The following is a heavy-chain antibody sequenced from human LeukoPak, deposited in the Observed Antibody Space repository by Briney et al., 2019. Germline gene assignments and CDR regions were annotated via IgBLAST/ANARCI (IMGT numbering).Heavy chain of an antibody. CDR1: GFTFSNYG. Sequence: GGSLRLSCAASGFTFSNYGMNWVRQAPGKGLEWVAGIRGNGDTTYYADSVKGRFTISRDNSKNTLSLQLSSLRAEDTAVYYCAKANGYYSDWGQGTLVTVSS. V-gene: IGHV3-23*01. CDR3: AKANGYYSD. D-gene: IGHD3-22*01. CDR2: IRGNGDTT. J-gene: IGHJ4*02.